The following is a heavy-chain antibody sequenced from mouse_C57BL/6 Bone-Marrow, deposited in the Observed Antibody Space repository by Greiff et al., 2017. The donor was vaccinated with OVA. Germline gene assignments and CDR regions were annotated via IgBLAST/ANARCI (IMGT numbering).Heavy chain of an antibody. CDR3: ATWVLAY. CDR2: IYPGDGDT. Sequence: QVQLQQSGPELVKPGASVKISCKASGYAFSSSWMNWVKQRPGKGLERIGRIYPGDGDTNYNGKFKGKATLTADKSSSTAYMQLSSLTSEDSAVYFCATWVLAYWGQGTLVTVSA. V-gene: IGHV1-82*01. D-gene: IGHD4-1*01. CDR1: GYAFSSSW. J-gene: IGHJ3*01.